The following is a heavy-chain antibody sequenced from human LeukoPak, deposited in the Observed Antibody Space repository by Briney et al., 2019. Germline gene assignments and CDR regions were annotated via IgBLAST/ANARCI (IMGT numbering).Heavy chain of an antibody. CDR2: IYYSGS. V-gene: IGHV4-59*06. Sequence: SETLSLTCTVSGGSISTYYWSWVRQHPGKGLEWIGYIYYSGSTSYYNPSLKSRVTISVDTSKNQFSLRLSSATAADTAVYYCARDCSSTTCPKLDYWGQGTLVTVSS. D-gene: IGHD2-2*01. CDR3: ARDCSSTTCPKLDY. CDR1: GGSISTYY. J-gene: IGHJ4*02.